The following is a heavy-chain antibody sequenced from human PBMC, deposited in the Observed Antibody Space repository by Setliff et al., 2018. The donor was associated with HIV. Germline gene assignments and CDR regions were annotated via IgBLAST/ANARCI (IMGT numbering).Heavy chain of an antibody. CDR2: INHSGST. CDR3: ARGGEGEFLWFGNFSYYIDY. Sequence: SETLSLTCTVSGGSISAYYWSWIRQPPGKGLEWIGEINHSGSTNYNPSLKSRTTISIDKSNNQFSLKLSSMTAADTAVYYCARGGEGEFLWFGNFSYYIDYWGQGTLVTVSS. D-gene: IGHD3-10*01. CDR1: GGSISAYY. V-gene: IGHV4-34*01. J-gene: IGHJ4*02.